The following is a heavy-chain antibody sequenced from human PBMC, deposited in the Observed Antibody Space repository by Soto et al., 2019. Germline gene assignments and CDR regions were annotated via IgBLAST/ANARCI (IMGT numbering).Heavy chain of an antibody. Sequence: PGGSLRLSCAASGFTFSSYGMHWVRQATGKGLEWVAAIRYGGSNTYYADSVKGRFTISRDNSKNTLYLQMNSLRAEDTAVYYCAKDNDYYDSSGYIGYWGQGTLVTVSS. CDR3: AKDNDYYDSSGYIGY. D-gene: IGHD3-22*01. CDR1: GFTFSSYG. J-gene: IGHJ4*02. CDR2: IRYGGSNT. V-gene: IGHV3-33*06.